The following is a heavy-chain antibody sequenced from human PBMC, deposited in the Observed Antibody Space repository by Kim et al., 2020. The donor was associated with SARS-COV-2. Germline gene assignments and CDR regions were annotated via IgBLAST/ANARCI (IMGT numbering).Heavy chain of an antibody. Sequence: SETLSLTCAVYGGSFSGYYWSWIRQPPGKGLEWIGEINHSGSTNYNPSLKSRVTISVDTSKNQFSLKLSSVTAADTAVYYCARVLPITMIVVVKGSYFDYWGQGTLVTVSS. CDR2: INHSGST. CDR1: GGSFSGYY. CDR3: ARVLPITMIVVVKGSYFDY. V-gene: IGHV4-34*01. J-gene: IGHJ4*02. D-gene: IGHD3-22*01.